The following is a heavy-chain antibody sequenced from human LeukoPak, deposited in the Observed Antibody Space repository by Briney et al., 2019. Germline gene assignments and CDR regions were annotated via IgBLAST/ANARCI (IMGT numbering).Heavy chain of an antibody. Sequence: PSETLSLTCAVYGGSFSGYYWSWIRQPPGKGLEWIGEINHSGSTNYNPSLKSRVTISVDTSKNQFSLKLSSVTAADTAVYYCARDLWGSLSYWGQGTLVTVSS. J-gene: IGHJ4*02. CDR1: GGSFSGYY. V-gene: IGHV4-34*01. CDR3: ARDLWGSLSY. D-gene: IGHD3-16*01. CDR2: INHSGST.